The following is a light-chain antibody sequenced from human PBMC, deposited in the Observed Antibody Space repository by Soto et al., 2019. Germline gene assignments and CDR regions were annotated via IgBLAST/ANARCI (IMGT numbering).Light chain of an antibody. CDR3: QQYSSSRT. J-gene: IGKJ1*01. Sequence: EIGLTLSLGTLSLSPGKRATLSCRASQSISSSYLAWYQQRPGQAPRLLIYGASSRATGIPVRFSGSGSETDFTLTITRLEPEDFAVYYCQQYSSSRTFGQGTKV. V-gene: IGKV3-20*01. CDR1: QSISSSY. CDR2: GAS.